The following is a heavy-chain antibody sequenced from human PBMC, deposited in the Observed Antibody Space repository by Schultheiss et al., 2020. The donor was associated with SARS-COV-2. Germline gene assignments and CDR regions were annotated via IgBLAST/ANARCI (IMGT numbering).Heavy chain of an antibody. Sequence: GGSLRLSCAASGFTFSDYWMSWIRQAPGKGLEWVANIKQDGSETYYVDSVKGRFTISRDNAKKSLHLQMNSLRAEDTAVYYCARDGVGNSESSYWGISWYFDLWGRGTLVTVSS. CDR2: IKQDGSET. D-gene: IGHD1-26*01. J-gene: IGHJ2*01. CDR3: ARDGVGNSESSYWGISWYFDL. V-gene: IGHV3-7*03. CDR1: GFTFSDYW.